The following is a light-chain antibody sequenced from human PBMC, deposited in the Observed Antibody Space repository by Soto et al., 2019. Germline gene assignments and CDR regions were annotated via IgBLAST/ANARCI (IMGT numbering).Light chain of an antibody. CDR2: GNT. V-gene: IGLV1-40*01. J-gene: IGLJ2*01. Sequence: QSVLTQSPSVSGAPGQRVTISCTRTSSNIGAAYDVNWYRHLPGTAPKLLIYGNTNRPSGVPDRFSGSKSSTSASLAITGLQAADEAVYYCHSYDSGLTGSVFGGGTKLSVL. CDR3: HSYDSGLTGSV. CDR1: SSNIGAAYD.